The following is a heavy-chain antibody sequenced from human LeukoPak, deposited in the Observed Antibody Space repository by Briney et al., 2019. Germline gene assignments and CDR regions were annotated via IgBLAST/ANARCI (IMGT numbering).Heavy chain of an antibody. V-gene: IGHV3-74*01. CDR3: ARVSGSGSYVHHYFDY. Sequence: HPGGSLRLSCAASGFTFSSYWMHWVRQAPGKGLVWVSRINSDGSSTSYADSVKGRFTISRDNDKHTLYLQMNSLRAEDMAVYYCARVSGSGSYVHHYFDYWGQGTLVTVSS. CDR2: INSDGSST. J-gene: IGHJ4*02. D-gene: IGHD3-10*01. CDR1: GFTFSSYW.